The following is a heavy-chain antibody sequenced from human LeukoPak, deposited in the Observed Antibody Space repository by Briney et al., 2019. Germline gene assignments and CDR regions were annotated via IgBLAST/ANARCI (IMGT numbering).Heavy chain of an antibody. V-gene: IGHV3-74*01. CDR3: ARRDSIAVAGVFDY. D-gene: IGHD6-19*01. J-gene: IGHJ4*02. CDR1: GFTFSSYW. CDR2: INSDGSST. Sequence: GGSLRLSCAASGFTFSSYWMHWVRHAPGKGLVWVSRINSDGSSTSYADSVKGRFTISRDNAKNTLYLQMNSLRAEDTAVYYCARRDSIAVAGVFDYWGQGTLVTVSS.